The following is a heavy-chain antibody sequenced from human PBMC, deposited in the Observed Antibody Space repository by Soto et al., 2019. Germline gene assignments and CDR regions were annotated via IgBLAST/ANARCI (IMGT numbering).Heavy chain of an antibody. CDR3: ARETDWNYGGRAFDI. J-gene: IGHJ3*02. CDR1: VFTFSSYW. D-gene: IGHD1-7*01. Sequence: GWSLRLSCASSVFTFSSYWMSWVRQAPGKGLEWVANIKEDGSEKYYVDSLKGRFTISRDNAKNSLYLQMNSLRAEDTAVYYCARETDWNYGGRAFDIWGQGTMVTVSS. CDR2: IKEDGSEK. V-gene: IGHV3-7*01.